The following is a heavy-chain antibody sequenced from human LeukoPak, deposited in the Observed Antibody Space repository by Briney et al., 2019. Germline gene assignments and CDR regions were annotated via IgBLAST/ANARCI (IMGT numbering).Heavy chain of an antibody. CDR3: TRGGSARPDY. V-gene: IGHV3-23*01. J-gene: IGHJ4*02. CDR2: ISGSGGST. Sequence: GGSLRLSCAASGFTFSSYAMSWVRQAPGKGLEWVSAISGSGGSTYYADSVKGRFTISRDNAKNSLSLQMNSLRAEDTAVYYCTRGGSARPDYWGQGTLVTVSS. D-gene: IGHD6-6*01. CDR1: GFTFSSYA.